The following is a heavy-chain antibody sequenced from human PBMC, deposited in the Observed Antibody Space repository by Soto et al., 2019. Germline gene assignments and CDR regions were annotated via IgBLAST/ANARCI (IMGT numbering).Heavy chain of an antibody. D-gene: IGHD4-17*01. V-gene: IGHV4-39*07. CDR1: GGSISSSSYY. J-gene: IGHJ5*02. CDR2: IYYSGST. Sequence: PSETLSLSCTVSGGSISSSSYYWGWIRQPPGKGLERIGSIYYSGSTYYNPSLKSRVTISVDTSKNLFSLKLSSVTAADTAVYYCARVTTRYDWFDPWGQGTLVTVSS. CDR3: ARVTTRYDWFDP.